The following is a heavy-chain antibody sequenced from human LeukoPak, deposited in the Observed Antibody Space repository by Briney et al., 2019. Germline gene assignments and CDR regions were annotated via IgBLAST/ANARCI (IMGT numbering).Heavy chain of an antibody. D-gene: IGHD2-2*01. Sequence: ASVKVSCKASGGTFSSYAISWVRQAPGQGLEWMGGIIPFFGTANYAQKFQGRVTITTDESMSTAYMELSSLRSEDTAVYYCARGVDCSSTSCYPGNWFDPWGQGTLVTVSS. CDR2: IIPFFGTA. V-gene: IGHV1-69*05. CDR1: GGTFSSYA. CDR3: ARGVDCSSTSCYPGNWFDP. J-gene: IGHJ5*02.